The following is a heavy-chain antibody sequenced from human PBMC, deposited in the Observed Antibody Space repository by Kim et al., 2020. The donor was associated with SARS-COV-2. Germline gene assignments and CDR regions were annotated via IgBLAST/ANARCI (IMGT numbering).Heavy chain of an antibody. J-gene: IGHJ6*02. CDR2: IIPIFGTA. V-gene: IGHV1-69*13. CDR3: ARATPPMVDYYYYGMDV. D-gene: IGHD3-10*01. Sequence: SVKVSCKASGGTFSSYAISWVRQAPGQGLEWMGGIIPIFGTANYAQKFQGRVTITADESTSTAYMELSSLRSEDTAVYYCARATPPMVDYYYYGMDVWGQGTTVTVSS. CDR1: GGTFSSYA.